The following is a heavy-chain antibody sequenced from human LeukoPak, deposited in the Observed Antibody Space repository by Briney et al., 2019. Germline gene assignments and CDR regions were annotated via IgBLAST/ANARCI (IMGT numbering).Heavy chain of an antibody. CDR2: IGGSGATT. J-gene: IGHJ4*02. D-gene: IGHD2-15*01. V-gene: IGHV3-23*01. CDR1: GPNLREFG. CDR3: ARDRGGGNIYFDY. Sequence: GGSLRLSCAASGPNLREFGLIWVRQAPGKGLEWVSSIGGSGATTYYADSVKGRFTVSRDNSKNTLYLQMDTLRAEDTALYYCARDRGGGNIYFDYWGQGTLVTVSS.